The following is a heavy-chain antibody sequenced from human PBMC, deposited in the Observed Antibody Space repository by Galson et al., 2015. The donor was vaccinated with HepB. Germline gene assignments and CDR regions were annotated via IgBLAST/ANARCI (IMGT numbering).Heavy chain of an antibody. CDR3: ARVVVVPAAVDY. Sequence: TLSLTCTVSGGSISSGGYYWSWIRQHPGKGLEWIGYIYYSGSTYYNPSLKSRVTISVDTSKNQFSLKLSSVTAADTAVYYCARVVVVPAAVDYWGQGTLVTVSS. V-gene: IGHV4-31*03. D-gene: IGHD2-2*01. J-gene: IGHJ4*02. CDR2: IYYSGST. CDR1: GGSISSGGYY.